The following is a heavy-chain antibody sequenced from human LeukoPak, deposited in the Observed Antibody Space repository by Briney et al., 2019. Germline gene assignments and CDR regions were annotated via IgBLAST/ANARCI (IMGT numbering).Heavy chain of an antibody. Sequence: PGGSLRLSCAASGFTFSGYGMHWVRQAPGKGLEWVAFIRYDGSNKYYADSVKGRFTISRDNSKNTLYLQMNSLRAEDTAVYYCAKDVYAYGGIDYWGQGTLVTVSS. CDR3: AKDVYAYGGIDY. D-gene: IGHD4-23*01. CDR2: IRYDGSNK. CDR1: GFTFSGYG. V-gene: IGHV3-30*02. J-gene: IGHJ4*02.